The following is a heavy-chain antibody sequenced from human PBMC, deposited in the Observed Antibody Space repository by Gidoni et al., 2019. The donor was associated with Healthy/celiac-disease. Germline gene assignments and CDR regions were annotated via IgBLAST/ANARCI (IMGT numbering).Heavy chain of an antibody. CDR1: GLPFSSYA. CDR2: ISGSGGST. Sequence: EVQLVESGGGLIQPWGSLSLSCAASGLPFSSYAMSWVRQAPGKGLEWVSAISGSGGSTYYENSVKGRFTISRDNSKNTLYLQMNSLRAEDTAVYYCAKVASGSAPLEYFDYWGQGTLVTVSS. CDR3: AKVASGSAPLEYFDY. J-gene: IGHJ4*02. D-gene: IGHD3-10*01. V-gene: IGHV3-23*04.